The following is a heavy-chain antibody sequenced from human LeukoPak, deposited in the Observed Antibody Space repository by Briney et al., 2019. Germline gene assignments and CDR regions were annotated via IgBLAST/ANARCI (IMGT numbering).Heavy chain of an antibody. V-gene: IGHV4-34*01. CDR2: INHSGST. J-gene: IGHJ4*02. D-gene: IGHD3-10*02. Sequence: SETLSLTCAVYGGSFSGYYWSWIRHPPGKWLEWIGEINHSGSTNYNPSLKSRVTISVDTSKNQFSLKLSSVTAADTAVYYCARGFDVVDYWGQGTLVTVSS. CDR3: ARGFDVVDY. CDR1: GGSFSGYY.